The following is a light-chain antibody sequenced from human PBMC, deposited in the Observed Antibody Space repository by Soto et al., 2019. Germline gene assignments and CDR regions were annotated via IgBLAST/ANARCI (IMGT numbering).Light chain of an antibody. CDR2: GAS. V-gene: IGKV3-20*01. Sequence: EIVLTQSPGTLSLSPGERATLSCRASQSVSSSYLAWYQQKPGQAPRLLIYGASSRATGIPDRFSGSGSGTDFTLTSSRLDPEDFAVYYCQPYSSPYTFGQGTKLEIK. CDR3: QPYSSPYT. CDR1: QSVSSSY. J-gene: IGKJ2*01.